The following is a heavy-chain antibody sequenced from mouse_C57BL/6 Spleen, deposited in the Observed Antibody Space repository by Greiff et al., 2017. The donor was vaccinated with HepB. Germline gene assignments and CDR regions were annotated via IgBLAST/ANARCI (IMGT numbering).Heavy chain of an antibody. Sequence: EVQLQESEGGLVQPGSSMKLSCTASGFTFSDYYMAWVRQVPEKGLEWVANINYDGSSTYYLDSLKSRFIISRDNAKNILYLQMSSLKSEDTATYYCARGGDYYGSRGAMDYWGQGTSVTVSS. V-gene: IGHV5-16*01. CDR1: GFTFSDYY. D-gene: IGHD1-1*01. CDR2: INYDGSST. J-gene: IGHJ4*01. CDR3: ARGGDYYGSRGAMDY.